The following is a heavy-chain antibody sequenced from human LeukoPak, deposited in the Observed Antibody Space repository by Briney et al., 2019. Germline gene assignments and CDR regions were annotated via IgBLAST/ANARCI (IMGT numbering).Heavy chain of an antibody. CDR1: GFTFSSYD. CDR3: ARAPPGRYDFWSGYYIYGMDV. D-gene: IGHD3-3*01. V-gene: IGHV3-13*01. J-gene: IGHJ6*02. CDR2: IGTAGDT. Sequence: GGSLRLSCAASGFTFSSYDMHWVRQATGKGLEWVSAIGTAGDTYYPGSVKGRSTISRENAKNSLYLQMNSLRAGDTAVYYCARAPPGRYDFWSGYYIYGMDVWGQGTTVTVSS.